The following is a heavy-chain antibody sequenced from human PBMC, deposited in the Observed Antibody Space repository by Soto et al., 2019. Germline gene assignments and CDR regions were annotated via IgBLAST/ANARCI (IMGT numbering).Heavy chain of an antibody. Sequence: QLQLQESGPGLVKPSETLSLTCTVSGGSISSSSYYWGWIRQPPGKGLEWIGSIYYSGSTYYNPSLKSRVTISVDTSKNQFSLKLSSVTAADTAVYYCARQGGARYYYYYYGMDVWGQGTTVTVSS. V-gene: IGHV4-39*01. D-gene: IGHD3-16*01. CDR2: IYYSGST. CDR3: ARQGGARYYYYYYGMDV. CDR1: GGSISSSSYY. J-gene: IGHJ6*02.